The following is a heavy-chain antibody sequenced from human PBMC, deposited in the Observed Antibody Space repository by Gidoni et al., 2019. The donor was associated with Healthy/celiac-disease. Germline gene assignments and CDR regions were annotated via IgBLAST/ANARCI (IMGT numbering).Heavy chain of an antibody. J-gene: IGHJ5*02. CDR3: ARKGQLARQDWFDP. CDR2: IYHSGST. D-gene: IGHD6-13*01. CDR1: GSSISSGGYS. V-gene: IGHV4-30-2*01. Sequence: QLQLQESGSGLVKPSPTLSLTCAVSGSSISSGGYSWSWIRQPPGKGLEWIGYIYHSGSTYYNPSLKSRVTISVDRSKNQFSLKLSSVTAADTAVYYCARKGQLARQDWFDPWGQGTLVTVSS.